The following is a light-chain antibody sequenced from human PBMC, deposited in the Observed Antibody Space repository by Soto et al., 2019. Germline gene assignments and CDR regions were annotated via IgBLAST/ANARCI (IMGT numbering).Light chain of an antibody. CDR1: QSIISY. Sequence: DIQMTQSPSSLSASVGDRVTITCRASQSIISYLNWYQQKPGKAPKLLIYAASSLQSGVPSRFSGRGSGTDFTLTISSLQPEDFASYYCQQSYSTPPTFGQGTKVEIK. J-gene: IGKJ1*01. V-gene: IGKV1-39*01. CDR3: QQSYSTPPT. CDR2: AAS.